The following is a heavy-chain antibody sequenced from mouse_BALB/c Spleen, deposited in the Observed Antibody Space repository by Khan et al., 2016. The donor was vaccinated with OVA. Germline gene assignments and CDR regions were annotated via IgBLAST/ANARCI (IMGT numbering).Heavy chain of an antibody. CDR3: ARTARIEY. CDR2: ISYSGST. D-gene: IGHD1-2*01. V-gene: IGHV3-2*02. J-gene: IGHJ2*01. CDR1: GYSITSGYG. Sequence: EVQLQESGPGLAKPSQSLSLTCTVTGYSITSGYGWNWIRQFPGNKLEWMGYISYSGSTNYKPSFKSRISITRDTSKNQFFLQLNSVTTEDTATCYCARTARIEYWGKGTTLTVSS.